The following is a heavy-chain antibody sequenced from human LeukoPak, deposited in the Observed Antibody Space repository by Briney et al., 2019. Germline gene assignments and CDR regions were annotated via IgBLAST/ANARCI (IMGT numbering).Heavy chain of an antibody. D-gene: IGHD3-10*01. CDR2: IYYSGST. Sequence: PSETLSLTCTVSGGSISSYYWSWIWQPPGKGLEWIGYIYYSGSTNYNPSLKSRVTISVDTSKNQFSLKLSSVTAADTAVYYCASMVRGVSDYWGQGTLVTVSS. J-gene: IGHJ4*02. V-gene: IGHV4-59*01. CDR1: GGSISSYY. CDR3: ASMVRGVSDY.